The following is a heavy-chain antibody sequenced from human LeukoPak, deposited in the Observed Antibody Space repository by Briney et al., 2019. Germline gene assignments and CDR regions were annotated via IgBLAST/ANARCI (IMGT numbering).Heavy chain of an antibody. D-gene: IGHD2-2*01. V-gene: IGHV1-24*01. CDR3: ATGTIYCSSCSDDY. Sequence: ASVTVSCKVSGYSLTELSMHWVRQAPGKGLEWMGGFDPEDGETPIFAQKFQGRVTMTEDTSTDTAYMELSSLRSEDTAVYYCATGTIYCSSCSDDYWGLGTLVTVSS. J-gene: IGHJ4*02. CDR2: FDPEDGET. CDR1: GYSLTELS.